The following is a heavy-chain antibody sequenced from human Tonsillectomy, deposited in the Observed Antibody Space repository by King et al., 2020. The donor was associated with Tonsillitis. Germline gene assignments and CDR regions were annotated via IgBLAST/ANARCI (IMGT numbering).Heavy chain of an antibody. CDR1: TFTFSSYA. Sequence: VQLVESGGGVVQPGRSLRLSCAASTFTFSSYAMHWVRQAPGKGLEWVAVISYDGSNKYYADFVKGRFTISRDNSRNTLYLQMNSLRTEDTAVYYCAEEHYGGGMDVWGQGTSVTVSS. CDR3: AEEHYGGGMDV. J-gene: IGHJ6*02. V-gene: IGHV3-30-3*02. CDR2: ISYDGSNK. D-gene: IGHD4-17*01.